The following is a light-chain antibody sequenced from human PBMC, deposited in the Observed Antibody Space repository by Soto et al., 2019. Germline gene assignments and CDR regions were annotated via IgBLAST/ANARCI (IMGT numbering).Light chain of an antibody. CDR2: EVS. CDR1: SSDVGGYDF. Sequence: QSVLTQPASVSGSPGQSITISCTGASSDVGGYDFVSWYQQHPGKAPKLIIYEVSKRPSGVSNRFSGSKSANTASLTISGLQAEDEAYFYCSSKTTTNSLLFGGGTQLTVL. V-gene: IGLV2-14*01. J-gene: IGLJ3*02. CDR3: SSKTTTNSLL.